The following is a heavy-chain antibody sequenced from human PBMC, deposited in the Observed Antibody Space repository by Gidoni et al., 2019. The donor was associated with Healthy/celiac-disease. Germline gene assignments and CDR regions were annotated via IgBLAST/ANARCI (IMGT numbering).Heavy chain of an antibody. J-gene: IGHJ6*02. Sequence: EVQLVESGGGLVQPGGSRRLSCAASGVTFSSYWMSWVRQAPGKGLEWVANIQQDGSEKYYVDSVKGRFTISRDNAKNSLYLQMNSLRAEDTAVYYCASHYSSSWYLAYYYYYGMDVWGQGTTVTVSS. CDR3: ASHYSSSWYLAYYYYYGMDV. D-gene: IGHD6-13*01. CDR2: IQQDGSEK. CDR1: GVTFSSYW. V-gene: IGHV3-7*01.